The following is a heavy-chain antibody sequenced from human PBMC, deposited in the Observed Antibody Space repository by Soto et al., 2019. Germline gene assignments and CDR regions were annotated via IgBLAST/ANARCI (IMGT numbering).Heavy chain of an antibody. J-gene: IGHJ4*02. CDR3: ARPLGGYGDYALPLNY. V-gene: IGHV1-18*04. CDR1: GYTFTGYG. Sequence: QVQLVQSGAEVKRPGASVKVSCKASGYTFTGYGIAWVRQAPGQGLEWMGWISAYHGNTLQTQKFQDRLTMTTDTSANTAYMELRSLRSDDTAVYYCARPLGGYGDYALPLNYWGQGTLVSVSS. CDR2: ISAYHGNT. D-gene: IGHD4-17*01.